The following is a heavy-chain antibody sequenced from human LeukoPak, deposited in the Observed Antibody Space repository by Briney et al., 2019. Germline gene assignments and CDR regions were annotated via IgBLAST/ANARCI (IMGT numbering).Heavy chain of an antibody. CDR1: GFTFSSYA. CDR3: ASDRGEDSSGYYYDDAFDI. J-gene: IGHJ3*02. V-gene: IGHV3-33*08. CDR2: IWYDGSNK. Sequence: PGGSLRLSCAASGFTFSSYAMSWVRQAPGKGLEWVAVIWYDGSNKYYADSVKGRFTISRDNSKNTLYLQMSSLRAEDTAVYYCASDRGEDSSGYYYDDAFDIWGQGTMVTVSS. D-gene: IGHD3-22*01.